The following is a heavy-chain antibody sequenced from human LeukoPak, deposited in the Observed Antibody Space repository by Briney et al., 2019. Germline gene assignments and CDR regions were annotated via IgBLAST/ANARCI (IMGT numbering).Heavy chain of an antibody. V-gene: IGHV1-18*01. CDR3: ARGSGPYVWGSYPHFDI. J-gene: IGHJ3*02. CDR1: GYTFTSYG. D-gene: IGHD3-16*02. CDR2: ISAYNGNT. Sequence: GASVKVPCKSSGYTFTSYGISWVRQAPGQGLEWMGWISAYNGNTNYAQKLQGRVTMTTDTSTSTAYMELRSLRSDDTAVYYCARGSGPYVWGSYPHFDIWGQGTMVTVSS.